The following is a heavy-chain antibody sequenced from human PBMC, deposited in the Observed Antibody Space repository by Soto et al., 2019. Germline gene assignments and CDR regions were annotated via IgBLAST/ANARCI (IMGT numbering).Heavy chain of an antibody. CDR1: GFTFSSYA. D-gene: IGHD2-2*02. V-gene: IGHV3-23*01. J-gene: IGHJ4*02. Sequence: EVQLLESGGGLVQPGGSLRLSCAASGFTFSSYAMIWVRQAQGKGLEWVSSISGSGDSTYYADFVEGRFTVSRDNSKNTVYLQMNSLRADDTAVYFCAKDMWSDSSTTCYTHWGQGNLVTVSS. CDR2: ISGSGDST. CDR3: AKDMWSDSSTTCYTH.